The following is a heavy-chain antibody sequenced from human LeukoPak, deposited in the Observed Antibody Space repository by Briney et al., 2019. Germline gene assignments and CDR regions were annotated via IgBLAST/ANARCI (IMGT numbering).Heavy chain of an antibody. CDR3: ARDRGYYGSGSYSPYYYYMDV. CDR1: GYTFTSYG. CDR2: ISAYDGNT. V-gene: IGHV1-18*03. D-gene: IGHD3-10*01. J-gene: IGHJ6*03. Sequence: ASVKVSCKASGYTFTSYGISWVRQAPGQGLEWMGWISAYDGNTNYAQKLQGRVTMTTDTSTSTAYMELSSLRSEDMAVYYCARDRGYYGSGSYSPYYYYMDVWGKGTTVTVSS.